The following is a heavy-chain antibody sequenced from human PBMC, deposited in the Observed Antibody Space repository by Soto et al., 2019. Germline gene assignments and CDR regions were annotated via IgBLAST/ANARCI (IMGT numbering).Heavy chain of an antibody. V-gene: IGHV3-23*01. CDR2: ISGGGETT. J-gene: IGHJ4*02. CDR1: GFTFSSYA. Sequence: EVQLLESGGGLVQPGGSLRLSCAASGFTFSSYAMWWVRQAPGKGLECVSAISGGGETTYYADSVKGRFTISRDNAKNTLYLQMNSLSAEDTAVYYCAFNSGSGSYYFDYWGQGTLGTVSS. D-gene: IGHD3-10*01. CDR3: AFNSGSGSYYFDY.